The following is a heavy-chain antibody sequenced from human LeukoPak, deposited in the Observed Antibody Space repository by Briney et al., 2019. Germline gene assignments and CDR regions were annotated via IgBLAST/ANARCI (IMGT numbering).Heavy chain of an antibody. CDR1: GFTFSSYG. CDR2: IRYDGSNK. V-gene: IGHV3-30*02. D-gene: IGHD6-13*01. Sequence: PGGSLRLSCAASGFTFSSYGMHWVRQAPGKGLEWVAFIRYDGSNKYYADSVKGRFTISRDNSKNTLYLQMNSLRAEDTAVYYCAKDGSGEYSSPPPYFDYWGQGTLVTVSS. CDR3: AKDGSGEYSSPPPYFDY. J-gene: IGHJ4*02.